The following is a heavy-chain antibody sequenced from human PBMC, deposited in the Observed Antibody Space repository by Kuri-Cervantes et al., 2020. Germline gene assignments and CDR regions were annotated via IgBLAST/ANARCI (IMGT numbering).Heavy chain of an antibody. J-gene: IGHJ6*02. CDR3: ARALGCSSTSCYSSDYYGMDV. D-gene: IGHD2-2*02. Sequence: ASVKVSCKASGYTFTGYYMHWVRQAPGQGLEWMGWINPNSGGTNYAQKFQGRVTMTRDTSISTAYVELSRLRSDDTAVYYCARALGCSSTSCYSSDYYGMDVWGQGTTVTVSS. V-gene: IGHV1-2*02. CDR2: INPNSGGT. CDR1: GYTFTGYY.